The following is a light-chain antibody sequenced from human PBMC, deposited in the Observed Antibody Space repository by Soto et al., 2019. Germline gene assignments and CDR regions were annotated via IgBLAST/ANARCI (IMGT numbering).Light chain of an antibody. CDR2: KIS. CDR1: QSLVHSDGNTY. V-gene: IGKV2-24*01. J-gene: IGKJ4*01. CDR3: MQATQLPLT. Sequence: EIVMTQTPLSSPVTLGQPASISCRSSQSLVHSDGNTYLTWLHQRPGQPQRLLIHKISNRFSGVPDRFSGSGAGTDFTLKSSSVDAEDVGVYYCMQATQLPLTFGGGTKIEIK.